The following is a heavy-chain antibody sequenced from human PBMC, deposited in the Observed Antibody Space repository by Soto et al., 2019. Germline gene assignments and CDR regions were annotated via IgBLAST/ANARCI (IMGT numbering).Heavy chain of an antibody. CDR2: IDVGSANA. CDR1: GFTFSVSA. J-gene: IGHJ4*02. V-gene: IGHV1-58*01. D-gene: IGHD2-21*01. CDR3: AADVVGYIYVLARY. Sequence: QMQLVQSGPEVKKPGTSVKVSCKTSGFTFSVSAVHWVRQARGHRLQWIGCIDVGSANANYAKMLRERVTISRDMSNSTAYMELSILRPEDTAVYYCAADVVGYIYVLARYWCPGNRVTVSS.